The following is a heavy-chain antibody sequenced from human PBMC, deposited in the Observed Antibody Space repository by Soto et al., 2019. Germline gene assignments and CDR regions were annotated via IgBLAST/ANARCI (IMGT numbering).Heavy chain of an antibody. V-gene: IGHV4-34*01. CDR3: ARVGLGATQKDDAFDI. CDR2: INHSGST. D-gene: IGHD1-26*01. Sequence: QVQLQQWGAVLLKPSETLSLTCAVYGGSFSGYYWSWIRQPPGKGLEWIGEINHSGSTNYNPSLKSRVTISVDTSKHQFSLKLSSVTAADTAVYYCARVGLGATQKDDAFDIWRQGTMVTVSS. J-gene: IGHJ3*02. CDR1: GGSFSGYY.